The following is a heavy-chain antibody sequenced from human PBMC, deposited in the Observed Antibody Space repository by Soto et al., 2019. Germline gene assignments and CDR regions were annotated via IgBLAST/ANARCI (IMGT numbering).Heavy chain of an antibody. CDR1: GFTFSSYD. J-gene: IGHJ3*02. CDR3: ARPQGSSGAGDAFDI. D-gene: IGHD1-26*01. Sequence: GGSLRLSCAASGFTFSSYDMHWVRQATGKGLEWVSAIGTAGDTYYPGSVKGRFTISRENSKNSLYLQMNSLRAEDTAVYYCARPQGSSGAGDAFDIWGQGTMVTVSS. V-gene: IGHV3-13*01. CDR2: IGTAGDT.